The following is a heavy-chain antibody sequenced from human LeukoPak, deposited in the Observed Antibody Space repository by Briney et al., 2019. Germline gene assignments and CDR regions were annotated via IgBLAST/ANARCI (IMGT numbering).Heavy chain of an antibody. Sequence: VASVKVSCKASGYTFTSYDINWVRQATGQGLEWMGWMNPNSGNTGYAQKFQGRVTMTRNTSISTAYMELSSLRSEDTAVYYCARVAPGHYDFWSGSGYCMDVWGKGTTVTVSS. CDR1: GYTFTSYD. CDR2: MNPNSGNT. D-gene: IGHD3-3*01. CDR3: ARVAPGHYDFWSGSGYCMDV. V-gene: IGHV1-8*01. J-gene: IGHJ6*03.